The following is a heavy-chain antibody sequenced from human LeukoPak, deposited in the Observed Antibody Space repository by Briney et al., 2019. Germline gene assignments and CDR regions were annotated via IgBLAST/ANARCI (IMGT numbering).Heavy chain of an antibody. CDR1: GASISSYY. D-gene: IGHD4-17*01. CDR3: AREAWVSGDSKYRYYGIDV. Sequence: SETLSLTCTVSGASISSYYWSWNRQPPGKGLEWIGYIDYSGSTNYTPSLKRRVTISVDTSKNQFSLKLSSVTAADTALYYCAREAWVSGDSKYRYYGIDVWGQGTTVTVSS. CDR2: IDYSGST. J-gene: IGHJ6*02. V-gene: IGHV4-59*01.